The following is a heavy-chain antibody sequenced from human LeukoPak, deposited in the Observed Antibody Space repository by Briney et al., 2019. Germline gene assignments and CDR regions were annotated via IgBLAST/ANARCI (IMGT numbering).Heavy chain of an antibody. CDR2: IYYSGST. Sequence: GSLRLSCAASGFTFSNYVMSWVRQAPGKGLEWIGYIYYSGSTNYNPSLKSRVTISVDTSKNQFSLKLSSVTAADTAVYYCARTTEAHSWRTRYYDYYMDVWGKGTTVTVSS. V-gene: IGHV4-59*01. CDR1: GFTFSNYV. D-gene: IGHD6-13*01. J-gene: IGHJ6*03. CDR3: ARTTEAHSWRTRYYDYYMDV.